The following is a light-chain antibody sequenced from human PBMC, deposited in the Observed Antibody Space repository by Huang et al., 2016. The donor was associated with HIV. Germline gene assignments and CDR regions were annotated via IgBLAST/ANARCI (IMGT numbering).Light chain of an antibody. V-gene: IGKV1-5*01. Sequence: DIQMTQSPSTVSASVGDRVTITCRASQSIGTWLAWYQQKPGIAPKLLIYEASSLQTGVPSRVSGTGSGTQFTLTTRTLQPDDFATYYCQQCYASSYTFGQGTKVEIK. CDR1: QSIGTW. CDR3: QQCYASSYT. J-gene: IGKJ2*01. CDR2: EAS.